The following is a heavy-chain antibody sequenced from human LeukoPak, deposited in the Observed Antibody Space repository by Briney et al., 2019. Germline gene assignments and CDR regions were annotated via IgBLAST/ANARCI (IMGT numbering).Heavy chain of an antibody. D-gene: IGHD2-2*01. J-gene: IGHJ6*03. CDR2: LYHPDST. V-gene: IGHV4-38-2*01. Sequence: SETLSLTCGVSGYPINNAYYWVWIRQPPGKGLEWIGSLYHPDSTYYNPSLKSRVTMSVDTSRNQFSLRLSFVTAADTAVYYCARQYDSYFYYYLDLWGTGTTVTVSS. CDR3: ARQYDSYFYYYLDL. CDR1: GYPINNAYY.